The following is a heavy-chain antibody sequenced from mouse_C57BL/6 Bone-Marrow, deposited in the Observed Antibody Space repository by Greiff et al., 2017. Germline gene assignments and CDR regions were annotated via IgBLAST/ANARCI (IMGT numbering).Heavy chain of an antibody. CDR2: IYPRDGST. CDR1: GYTFTDHS. V-gene: IGHV1-78*01. Sequence: QVQLQQSDAELVKPGASVKISCKASGYTFTDHSIHWMKQRPEQGLEWIGYIYPRDGSTKYNEKFKGKATLTADKSSSTAYMQLNSLTSEDSAVYCGGGGQDGGSYSFAYWGQGTLVTVSA. D-gene: IGHD1-1*02. J-gene: IGHJ3*01. CDR3: GGGQDGGSYSFAY.